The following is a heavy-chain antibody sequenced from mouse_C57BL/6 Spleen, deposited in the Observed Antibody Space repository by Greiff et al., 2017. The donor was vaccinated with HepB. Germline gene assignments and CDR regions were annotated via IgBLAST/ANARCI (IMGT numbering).Heavy chain of an antibody. Sequence: EVQLQQSGPELVKPGASVKISCKASGYSFTDYNMNWVKQSNGKSLEWIGVINPNYGTTSYNQKFKGKATLTVDQSSSTAYMQLNSLTSEDSAVYYWARGLLLRERYAMDYWGQGTSVTVSS. CDR2: INPNYGTT. CDR3: ARGLLLRERYAMDY. CDR1: GYSFTDYN. J-gene: IGHJ4*01. V-gene: IGHV1-39*01. D-gene: IGHD1-1*01.